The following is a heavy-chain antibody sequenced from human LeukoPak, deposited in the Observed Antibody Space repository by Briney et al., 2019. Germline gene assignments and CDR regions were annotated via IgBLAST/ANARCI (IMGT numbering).Heavy chain of an antibody. Sequence: ASVKVSCKASGYTFTSYDINWVRQATAQGLEWMGWMNPNSGNTGYAQKFQGRVTMTRNTSISTAYMELSSLRSEDTAVYYCARDGAPDYDSSGYQGYWGQGTLVTVSS. CDR3: ARDGAPDYDSSGYQGY. CDR2: MNPNSGNT. J-gene: IGHJ4*02. CDR1: GYTFTSYD. D-gene: IGHD3-22*01. V-gene: IGHV1-8*01.